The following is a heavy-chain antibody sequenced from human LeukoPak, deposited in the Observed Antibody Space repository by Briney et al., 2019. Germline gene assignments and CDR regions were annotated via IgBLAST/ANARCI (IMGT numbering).Heavy chain of an antibody. CDR2: ITSTGSAT. V-gene: IGHV3-23*01. CDR1: AFTFGSYN. D-gene: IGHD1-26*01. J-gene: IGHJ4*02. Sequence: GVSLRLSCAASAFTFGSYNMIWVRQAPGKGLEWVSAITSTGSATYYADSVKGRFTISGDNSKNTLYLQMDSLRVEDTAVYYCAKLSSGSYSDYWGQGTLVAVSS. CDR3: AKLSSGSYSDY.